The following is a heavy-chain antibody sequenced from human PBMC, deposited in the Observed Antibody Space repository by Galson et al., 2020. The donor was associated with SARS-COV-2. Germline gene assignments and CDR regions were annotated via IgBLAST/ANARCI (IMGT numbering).Heavy chain of an antibody. V-gene: IGHV3-30*04. Sequence: GESLKISCAASGFTFSNYAMHWVRQAPGKGLEWVTVISHDGSNKYYADSVKGRFTISRDNSKNTLYLQMNSLRAEDTAVYYCARGEYSSSWFTFFDYWGQGTLVTVSS. J-gene: IGHJ4*02. CDR1: GFTFSNYA. CDR3: ARGEYSSSWFTFFDY. D-gene: IGHD6-13*01. CDR2: ISHDGSNK.